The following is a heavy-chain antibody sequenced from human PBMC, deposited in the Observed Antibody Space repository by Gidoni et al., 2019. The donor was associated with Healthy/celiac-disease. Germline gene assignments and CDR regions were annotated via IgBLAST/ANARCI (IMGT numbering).Heavy chain of an antibody. V-gene: IGHV3-30*18. D-gene: IGHD4-17*01. J-gene: IGHJ4*02. CDR3: AKDLVCGDYDYYFDY. Sequence: QVPLLESGGVVVQPGRSLRLSCAASGFTFSSYGMHWVRQAPGKGLEWVAVISYDGSNKYYADSVKGRFTISRDNSKNTLYLQMNSLRAEDTAVYYCAKDLVCGDYDYYFDYWGQGTLVTVSS. CDR2: ISYDGSNK. CDR1: GFTFSSYG.